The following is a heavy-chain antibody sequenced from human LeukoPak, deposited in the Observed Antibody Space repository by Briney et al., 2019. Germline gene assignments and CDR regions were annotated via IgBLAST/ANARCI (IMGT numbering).Heavy chain of an antibody. Sequence: PGGSLRLSCAASGFTFSNYWMAWVRQAPGKGPEWVANINLDGSQKYYVDSVKGRFTISRDNAKNSLYLQMNSLRAEDTAVYFCARDPRKSSSWYWDYWGQGTLVTVSS. V-gene: IGHV3-7*01. J-gene: IGHJ4*02. CDR2: INLDGSQK. CDR3: ARDPRKSSSWYWDY. CDR1: GFTFSNYW. D-gene: IGHD6-13*01.